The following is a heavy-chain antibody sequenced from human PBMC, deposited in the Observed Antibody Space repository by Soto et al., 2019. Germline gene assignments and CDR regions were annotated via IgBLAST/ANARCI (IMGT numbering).Heavy chain of an antibody. CDR2: ISYDGSNK. J-gene: IGHJ6*02. CDR1: GFTFSSYA. D-gene: IGHD5-18*01. V-gene: IGHV3-30-3*01. CDR3: ARDWIREQPYHPDYYYYYGMDV. Sequence: PGGSLRLSCAASGFTFSSYAMHWVRQAPGKGLEWVAVISYDGSNKYYADSVKGRFTISRDNSKNTLYLQMNSLRAEDTAVYYCARDWIREQPYHPDYYYYYGMDVWGQGTTVTVSS.